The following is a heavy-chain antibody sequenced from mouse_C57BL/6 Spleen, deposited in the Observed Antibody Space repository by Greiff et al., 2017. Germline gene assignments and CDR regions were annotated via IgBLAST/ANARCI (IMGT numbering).Heavy chain of an antibody. CDR3: ARGGKFYDYGYDY. D-gene: IGHD2-4*01. Sequence: QVQLQQPGAELVKPGASVKMSCKASGYTFTSYWITWVKQRPGQGLEWIGDIYPGSGSTNYNEKFKSKATLTVDTSSSTAYMQLSSLTSEDSAVYYCARGGKFYDYGYDYWGQGTTLTVSS. CDR1: GYTFTSYW. J-gene: IGHJ2*01. V-gene: IGHV1-55*01. CDR2: IYPGSGST.